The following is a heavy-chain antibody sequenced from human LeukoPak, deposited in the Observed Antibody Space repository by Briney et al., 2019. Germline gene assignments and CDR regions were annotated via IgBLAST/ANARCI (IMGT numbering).Heavy chain of an antibody. CDR2: IYTSGST. V-gene: IGHV4-4*07. CDR1: GDSISIYY. Sequence: PSETLSLTCTVSGDSISIYYWSWIRQPAGKGLEWIGRIYTSGSTNYNPSLKTRVIMSVDTSKNQFSLKLNSVTAADTAVYYCARGSYYYDSRGNRDAFDIWGQGTMVTVSS. CDR3: ARGSYYYDSRGNRDAFDI. J-gene: IGHJ3*02. D-gene: IGHD3-22*01.